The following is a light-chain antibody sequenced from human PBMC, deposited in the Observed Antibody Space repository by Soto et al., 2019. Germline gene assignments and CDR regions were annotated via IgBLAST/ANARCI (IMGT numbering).Light chain of an antibody. Sequence: QSALTQPASVSESPGQSVTISCTGTSSDVGGYDYVSWHQQHPGKAPQLLIYDVSIRPSGVSDRFSGSKSGNTASLTISGLQAEDEADYYCNSYTSSSTVAFGGGTKLTVL. J-gene: IGLJ2*01. CDR2: DVS. CDR1: SSDVGGYDY. CDR3: NSYTSSSTVA. V-gene: IGLV2-14*01.